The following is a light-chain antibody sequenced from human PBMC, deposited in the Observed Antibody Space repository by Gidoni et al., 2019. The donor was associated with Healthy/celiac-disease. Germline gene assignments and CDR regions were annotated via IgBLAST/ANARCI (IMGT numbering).Light chain of an antibody. J-gene: IGKJ4*01. CDR3: QQRSNWPELT. CDR1: QSVSSY. Sequence: EIVLTQSPATLSLSPGERATLPCRASQSVSSYLAWYQQKPGPAPRLLIYDASNRATGIPARFSGSGCGTEFTLTISSLEPEDVAVYYCQQRSNWPELTFGGGTKVEIK. CDR2: DAS. V-gene: IGKV3-11*01.